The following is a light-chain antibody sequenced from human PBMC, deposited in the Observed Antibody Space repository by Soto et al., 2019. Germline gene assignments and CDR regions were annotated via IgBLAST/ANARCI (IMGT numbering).Light chain of an antibody. CDR1: QSVLHSSTNINN. J-gene: IGKJ1*01. CDR3: QQYYIPPWT. V-gene: IGKV4-1*01. Sequence: DIVLTQSPDSLALSLGERATINCKSSQSVLHSSTNINNLAWYQHKPGQPPRLIIYGASTRESGVPERFSGSASGTDFTLSISGLQAEDVAVYFCQQYYIPPWTFGPGTKVEIK. CDR2: GAS.